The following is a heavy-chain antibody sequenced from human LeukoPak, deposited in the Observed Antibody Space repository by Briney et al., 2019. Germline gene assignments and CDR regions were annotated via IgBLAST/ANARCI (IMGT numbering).Heavy chain of an antibody. CDR1: GGTFSSYA. CDR2: IIPILGIA. V-gene: IGHV1-69*04. CDR3: ATPYCTNGVCSWDTNGMDV. J-gene: IGHJ6*02. D-gene: IGHD2-8*01. Sequence: SVKVSCKASGGTFSSYAISWVRQAPGQGLEWMGSIIPILGIANYAQKFQGRVTITADKSTSTAYMELSSLRSEDTAVYYCATPYCTNGVCSWDTNGMDVWGQGTTVTVSS.